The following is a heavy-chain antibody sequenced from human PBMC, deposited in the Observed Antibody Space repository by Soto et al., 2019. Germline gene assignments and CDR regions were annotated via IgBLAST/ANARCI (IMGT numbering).Heavy chain of an antibody. CDR3: AKDEIDSSFGELSTTPHFQH. V-gene: IGHV1-69*13. CDR1: GGTFSSYA. D-gene: IGHD3-10*01. CDR2: IIPIFGTA. Sequence: GASVKVSCKASGGTFSSYAISWVRQAPGQGLEWMGGIIPIFGTANYAQKFQGRVTITADESTSTAYMELSSLRSEDTAVYYCAKDEIDSSFGELSTTPHFQHWGQGTLVTVSS. J-gene: IGHJ1*01.